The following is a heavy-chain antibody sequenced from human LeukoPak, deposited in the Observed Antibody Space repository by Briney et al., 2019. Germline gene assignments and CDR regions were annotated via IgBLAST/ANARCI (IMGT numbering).Heavy chain of an antibody. V-gene: IGHV1-2*02. CDR1: GYTFTGYY. Sequence: GASVKVSCKASGYTFTGYYMHWVRQAPGQGLEWMGWINPNSGGTNYAQKFQGRVTMTRDTSISTAYMELSRLRSDDTAVYYCARERRGIHRAFDIWGQGTMVTVSS. CDR2: INPNSGGT. D-gene: IGHD2/OR15-2a*01. J-gene: IGHJ3*02. CDR3: ARERRGIHRAFDI.